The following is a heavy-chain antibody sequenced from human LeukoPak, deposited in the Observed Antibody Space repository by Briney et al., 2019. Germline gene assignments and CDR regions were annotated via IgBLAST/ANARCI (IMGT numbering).Heavy chain of an antibody. CDR1: GFTFSSYS. V-gene: IGHV3-21*01. CDR2: ISSSSSYI. Sequence: GGSLRLSCAASGFTFSSYSMNWVRQAPGKGLEWVSSISSSSSYIYYADSVKGRFTISRDNAKNSVYLQMNSLRAEDTAVYYCAREPKTYYYDSSGQIDYWGQGTLVTVSS. J-gene: IGHJ4*02. D-gene: IGHD3-22*01. CDR3: AREPKTYYYDSSGQIDY.